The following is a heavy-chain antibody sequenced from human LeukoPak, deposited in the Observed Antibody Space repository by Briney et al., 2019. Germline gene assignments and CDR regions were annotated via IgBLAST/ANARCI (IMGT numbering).Heavy chain of an antibody. D-gene: IGHD3-10*01. V-gene: IGHV3-30*02. J-gene: IGHJ6*03. Sequence: GGSLRLSCAASGFTFSSFGMHWVRQAPGKGLEWVAFIRYDGSNKYYADSVKGRFTISRDNSKNTLYLQMNSLRAEDTAVYYCARVNFRVRGVIIYYYYMDVWGKGTTVTVSS. CDR2: IRYDGSNK. CDR3: ARVNFRVRGVIIYYYYMDV. CDR1: GFTFSSFG.